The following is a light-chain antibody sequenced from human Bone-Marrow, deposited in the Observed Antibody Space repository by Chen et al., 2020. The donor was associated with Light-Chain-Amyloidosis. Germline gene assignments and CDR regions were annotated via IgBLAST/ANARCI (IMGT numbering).Light chain of an antibody. CDR1: QTISSW. V-gene: IGKV1-5*03. CDR2: KSS. J-gene: IGKJ4*01. Sequence: DIQMTQSPSTLSASVGDRVTITCLASQTISSWLAWYQQKPGKAPKLLIYKSSSLESGVPSRFSGSGSGTEFTLTISRLQPDDSATYYCQQYDSYSPLTFGGGTKVEIK. CDR3: QQYDSYSPLT.